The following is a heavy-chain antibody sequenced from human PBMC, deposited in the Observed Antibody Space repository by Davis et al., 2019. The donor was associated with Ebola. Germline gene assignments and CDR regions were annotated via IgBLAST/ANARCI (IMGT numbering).Heavy chain of an antibody. D-gene: IGHD5-18*01. CDR3: ARRGFSHLDY. V-gene: IGHV5-51*01. Sequence: GGSLRLSCKGSGYSFTTYWIGWVRQMPGKGLEWMGIIYPGDSDTRYSPSFQGQVTISADKSISTAYLQWSSLKASDTAMYYCARRGFSHLDYWGQGTLVTVSS. J-gene: IGHJ4*02. CDR1: GYSFTTYW. CDR2: IYPGDSDT.